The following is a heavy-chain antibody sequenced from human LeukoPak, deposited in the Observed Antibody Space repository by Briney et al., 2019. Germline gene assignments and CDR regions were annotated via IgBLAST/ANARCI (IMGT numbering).Heavy chain of an antibody. V-gene: IGHV4-59*08. Sequence: LETLSLTRTVSVGSITIYYWSWIRQPPGKGQERIGYIYYSGSTYYNPSLKSRVTISVDTSNNQYSLKLSSVTAADTAVYYCARHQGTMIVVVMDAFDIWGQGTMVTVSS. CDR3: ARHQGTMIVVVMDAFDI. J-gene: IGHJ3*02. CDR2: IYYSGST. D-gene: IGHD3-22*01. CDR1: VGSITIYY.